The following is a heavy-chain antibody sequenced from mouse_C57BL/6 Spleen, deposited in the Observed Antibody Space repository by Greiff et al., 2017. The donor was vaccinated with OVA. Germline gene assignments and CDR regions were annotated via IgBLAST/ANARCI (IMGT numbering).Heavy chain of an antibody. CDR3: ASPELGGFAY. CDR2: IDPSDSDT. V-gene: IGHV1-52*01. Sequence: QVQLQQPGAELVRPGSSVKLSCKASGYTFTSYWMHWVKQRPIQGLEWIGNIDPSDSDTHYNQKFKDKATLTVDKSSSTAYMQLSSLTSEDSAVYYCASPELGGFAYWGQGTLVTVSA. J-gene: IGHJ3*01. CDR1: GYTFTSYW. D-gene: IGHD4-1*01.